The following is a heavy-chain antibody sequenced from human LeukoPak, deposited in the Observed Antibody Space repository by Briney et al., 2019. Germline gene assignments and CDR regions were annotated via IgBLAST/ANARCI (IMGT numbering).Heavy chain of an antibody. CDR1: GFTFSSYS. CDR3: ARVGMYYYDSSGTYGMDV. Sequence: PGGSLRLSCAASGFTFSSYSMNWVRQAPGKGLEWVSSISSSSSYIYYADSVKGRFTISRDNARNSLYLQMNSLRAEDTAVYYCARVGMYYYDSSGTYGMDVWGQGTTVTVSS. V-gene: IGHV3-21*01. CDR2: ISSSSSYI. D-gene: IGHD3-22*01. J-gene: IGHJ6*02.